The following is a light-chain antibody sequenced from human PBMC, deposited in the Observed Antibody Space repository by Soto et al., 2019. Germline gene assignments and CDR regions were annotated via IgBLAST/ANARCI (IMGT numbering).Light chain of an antibody. J-gene: IGLJ2*01. CDR1: DSDIGGHNF. CDR3: SSYPSTTTYIL. V-gene: IGLV2-14*01. CDR2: EVT. Sequence: QSVLTQPASVSGSPGQSITISCTGTDSDIGGHNFVSWYQQHPGKAPKLMIYEVTNRPSEVSDRFSGSKSGNTASLTISGLQSEDEAFYHCSSYPSTTTYILFGGGTKLTVL.